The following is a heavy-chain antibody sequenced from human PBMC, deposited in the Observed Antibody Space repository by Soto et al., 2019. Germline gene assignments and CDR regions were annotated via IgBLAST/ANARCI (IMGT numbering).Heavy chain of an antibody. CDR1: GGSISSSSYY. CDR2: IYYSGST. J-gene: IGHJ4*02. CDR3: ARHSPFGSGSYPFDY. V-gene: IGHV4-39*01. D-gene: IGHD3-10*01. Sequence: SETLSLTCTVSGGSISSSSYYWGWIRQPPGKGLEWIGSIYYSGSTYYNPSLKSRVTISVDTSKNQFSLKLSSVTAADTAMYYCARHSPFGSGSYPFDYWGRGTPVTVSS.